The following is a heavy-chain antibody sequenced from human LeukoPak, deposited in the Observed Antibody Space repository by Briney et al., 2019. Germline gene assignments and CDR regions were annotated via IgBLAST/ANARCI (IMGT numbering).Heavy chain of an antibody. CDR1: GFTFNSYA. CDR3: AKVGGYSYGNPFDY. D-gene: IGHD5-18*01. CDR2: VSSGGGST. V-gene: IGHV3-23*01. J-gene: IGHJ4*02. Sequence: PEGSLRLSCAASGFTFNSYAMSWVRQAPGKGLAWVSTVSSGGGSTYYADSVKGRFTISRDNSKNTLYLQMNSLRAEDTAVYYCAKVGGYSYGNPFDYWGQGTLVTVSS.